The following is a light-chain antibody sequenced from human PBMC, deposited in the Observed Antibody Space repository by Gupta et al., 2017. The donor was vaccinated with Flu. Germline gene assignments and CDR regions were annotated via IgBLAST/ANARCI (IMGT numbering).Light chain of an antibody. CDR3: QQYNNWPPWT. CDR1: QSVSSN. J-gene: IGKJ1*01. Sequence: EIVMTQSPATLSVSPGERATISCRASQSVSSNLAWYQQKPGQAPRLLIYGAYTRATGIPARFSGSGSGTEFTLTISSLQSEDFAVYYCQQYNNWPPWTFGQGTKVEIK. V-gene: IGKV3-15*01. CDR2: GAY.